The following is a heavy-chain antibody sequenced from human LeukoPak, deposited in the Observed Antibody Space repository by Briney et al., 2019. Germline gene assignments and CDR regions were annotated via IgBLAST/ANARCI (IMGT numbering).Heavy chain of an antibody. J-gene: IGHJ4*02. V-gene: IGHV4-39*01. CDR3: ANSYNFDY. CDR1: GGSISSSSYY. D-gene: IGHD5-24*01. Sequence: SETLSLTCTVSGGSISSSSYYWGWIRQPPGKGLEWIGSIYYSVSTYYNPSLKSRVTISVDTSKNQFSLRLSSVTAADTAVYYCANSYNFDYWGQGTLVTVSS. CDR2: IYYSVST.